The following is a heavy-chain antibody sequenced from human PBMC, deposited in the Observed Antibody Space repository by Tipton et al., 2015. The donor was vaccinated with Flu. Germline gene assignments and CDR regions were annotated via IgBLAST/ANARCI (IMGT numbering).Heavy chain of an antibody. V-gene: IGHV4-59*08. J-gene: IGHJ5*01. D-gene: IGHD4-11*01. CDR3: VRRDYSNYVSDPKNWFDS. CDR1: GGFVSSYY. Sequence: TLSLTCTVSGGFVSSYYWNWIRQPPGKGLEWIGNIFHSGNTYHNPSLKSRVTISVDTSKNQFSLKLRSVSAADTAVYYCVRRDYSNYVSDPKNWFDSWGQGTLV. CDR2: IFHSGNT.